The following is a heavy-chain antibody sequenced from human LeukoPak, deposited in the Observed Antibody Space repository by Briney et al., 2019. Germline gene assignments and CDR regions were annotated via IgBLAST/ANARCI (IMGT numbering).Heavy chain of an antibody. J-gene: IGHJ4*02. Sequence: SETLSLTCAVYGEPFRGYYWSWIREPPGKALEWIGEINHSGSTNYNPSLKSRVTISVDTSKNQFSLKLSSVTAADTAVYYCARPLYDSSGYSFDYWGQGTLVTVSS. D-gene: IGHD3-22*01. CDR2: INHSGST. CDR1: GEPFRGYY. CDR3: ARPLYDSSGYSFDY. V-gene: IGHV4-34*01.